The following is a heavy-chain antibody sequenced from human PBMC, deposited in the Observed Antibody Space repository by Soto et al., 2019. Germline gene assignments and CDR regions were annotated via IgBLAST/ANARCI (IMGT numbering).Heavy chain of an antibody. CDR1: GFTFSSYW. V-gene: IGHV3-30-3*01. D-gene: IGHD3-22*01. CDR3: ARPLRKWLWFGMDV. CDR2: ISYDGSNK. J-gene: IGHJ6*02. Sequence: GSLRLSCAASGFTFSSYWMSWVRQAPGKGLEWVAVISYDGSNKYYADSVKGRFTISRDNSKNTLYLQMNSLRAEDTAVYYCARPLRKWLWFGMDVWGQGTTVTVSS.